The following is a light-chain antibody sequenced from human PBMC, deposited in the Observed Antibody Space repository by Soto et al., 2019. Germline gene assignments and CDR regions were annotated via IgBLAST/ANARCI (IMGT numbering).Light chain of an antibody. J-gene: IGLJ1*01. Sequence: QSVLTQPPSAAGSPVQSVTISCTGHSSDVGGYNYVSWYQQHPGKAPKLMIYEVSKRPSGVPDRFSGSKSGNAASLTVSGLQAEDESDYYRSSYAGSNKRVFGTGTKVTVL. CDR1: SSDVGGYNY. CDR3: SSYAGSNKRV. V-gene: IGLV2-8*01. CDR2: EVS.